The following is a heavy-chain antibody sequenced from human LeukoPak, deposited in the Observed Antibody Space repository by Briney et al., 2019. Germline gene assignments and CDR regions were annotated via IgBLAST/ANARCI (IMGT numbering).Heavy chain of an antibody. V-gene: IGHV3-73*01. D-gene: IGHD3-22*01. CDR2: IRSKANSYAT. J-gene: IGHJ4*02. CDR3: TSWGLSYYYDSSGYYVDY. Sequence: GGSLRLSCAASGFTFSGSAMHWVRQASGKGLEWVGRIRSKANSYATAYAASVKGRFTISRDDSKNTAYLQMNSLKTEDTAVCYCTSWGLSYYYDSSGYYVDYWGQGTLVTVSS. CDR1: GFTFSGSA.